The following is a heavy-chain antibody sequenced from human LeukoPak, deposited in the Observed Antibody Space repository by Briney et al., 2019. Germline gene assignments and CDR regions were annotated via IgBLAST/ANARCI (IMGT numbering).Heavy chain of an antibody. Sequence: GGSLRLFCAASGFTFSSYAMSWVRQAPGKGLEWVSAISGSGGSTYYADSVKGRFTISRDNSKNTLYLQMNSLRAEDTAVYYCARGRGVYGYWYFDLWGRGTLVTVSS. V-gene: IGHV3-23*01. CDR1: GFTFSSYA. CDR2: ISGSGGST. CDR3: ARGRGVYGYWYFDL. D-gene: IGHD2-15*01. J-gene: IGHJ2*01.